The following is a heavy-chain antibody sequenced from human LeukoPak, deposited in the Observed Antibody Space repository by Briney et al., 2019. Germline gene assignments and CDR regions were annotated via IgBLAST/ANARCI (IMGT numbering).Heavy chain of an antibody. V-gene: IGHV1-69*05. CDR3: ARADIVAVPAAIGGGYYYYGMDV. CDR1: GGTFSSYA. CDR2: IIPIFGTA. J-gene: IGHJ6*02. D-gene: IGHD2-2*01. Sequence: SVKVSCKASGGTFSSYAISWVRQAPGQGLEWMGGIIPIFGTANYAQKFQGRVTITTDESTSTAYMELSSLRSEDTAVYYCARADIVAVPAAIGGGYYYYGMDVWGQGTPVTVSS.